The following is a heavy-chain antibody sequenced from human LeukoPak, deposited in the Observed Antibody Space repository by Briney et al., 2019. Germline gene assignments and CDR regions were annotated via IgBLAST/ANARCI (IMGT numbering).Heavy chain of an antibody. CDR2: MNPNSVNT. D-gene: IGHD3-22*01. Sequence: ASVKVSCKASGYTFTSYDIHWGRQATGQGLEWMGWMNPNSVNTRYAQKFPSRVTMTRNTSISTAYMELSRLRSEDTAVYYCAILYYDSSGYYSDYWGQGTLVTVSS. V-gene: IGHV1-8*01. CDR3: AILYYDSSGYYSDY. J-gene: IGHJ4*02. CDR1: GYTFTSYD.